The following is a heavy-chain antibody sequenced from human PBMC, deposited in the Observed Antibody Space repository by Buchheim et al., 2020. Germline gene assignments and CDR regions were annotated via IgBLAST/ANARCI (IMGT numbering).Heavy chain of an antibody. J-gene: IGHJ4*02. CDR2: ISYDGSNK. V-gene: IGHV3-30*18. Sequence: QVQLVESGGGVVQPGRSLRLSCAASGFTFSSYGMHWVRQAPGKGLEWVAVISYDGSNKYYADSVKGRFTISRDNSKNTLYLQMNSLRAEDTAVYYCAKEGWEQNTYDYWGQETL. CDR3: AKEGWEQNTYDY. D-gene: IGHD1-26*01. CDR1: GFTFSSYG.